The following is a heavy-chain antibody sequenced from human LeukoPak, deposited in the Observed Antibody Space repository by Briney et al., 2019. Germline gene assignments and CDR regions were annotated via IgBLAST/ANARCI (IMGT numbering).Heavy chain of an antibody. Sequence: VASVKVSCKAAGGTFSSYAIGWVRQAPGQGLEWMGGIIPIFGTANYAQKFQGRVTITADEFTSTAYMELSSLRSEDTAVYYCARKTVVVPAAILGWFDPWGQGTLVTVSS. V-gene: IGHV1-69*01. CDR2: IIPIFGTA. J-gene: IGHJ5*02. CDR3: ARKTVVVPAAILGWFDP. CDR1: GGTFSSYA. D-gene: IGHD2-2*01.